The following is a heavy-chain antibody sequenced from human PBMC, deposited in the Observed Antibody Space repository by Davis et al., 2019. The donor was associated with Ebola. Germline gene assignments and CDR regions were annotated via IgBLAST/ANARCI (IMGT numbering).Heavy chain of an antibody. CDR3: TSTTNLIDY. D-gene: IGHD1-26*01. V-gene: IGHV3-73*01. Sequence: PGGSLRLSCAASGFTLSGSAMHWVRQASGKGLEWVGRIRSKANSYATAYAASVKGRFTISRDDSKNTAYLQMNSLKTEDTAVYYCTSTTNLIDYWGQGTLVTVSS. CDR1: GFTLSGSA. J-gene: IGHJ4*02. CDR2: IRSKANSYAT.